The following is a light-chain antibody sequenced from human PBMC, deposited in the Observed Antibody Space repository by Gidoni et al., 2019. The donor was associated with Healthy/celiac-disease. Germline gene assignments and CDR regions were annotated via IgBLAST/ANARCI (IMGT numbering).Light chain of an antibody. CDR2: AAS. CDR1: QSISSY. CDR3: QQSYSTQNT. Sequence: IQMTQSPSSLSASVGDRVTITCRASQSISSYLHWYQQKPGKAPRLLIYAASSLQSGVPSRFSGSGSGTDFTLTISRLQPEDFATYYCQQSYSTQNTFGQGTKLEIK. V-gene: IGKV1-39*01. J-gene: IGKJ2*01.